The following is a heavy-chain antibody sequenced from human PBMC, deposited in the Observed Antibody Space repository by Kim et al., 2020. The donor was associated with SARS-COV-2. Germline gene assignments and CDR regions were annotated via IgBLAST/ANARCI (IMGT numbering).Heavy chain of an antibody. J-gene: IGHJ6*02. Sequence: GGSLRLSCAASKFTVRKNYMTWVRQAPGKGLECVSVIYSDGSTSYADSVQGRFTISRHNSKNTLYLQMNSLRRGDTAVYYCARGLMGLDVWGQGTTVTVSS. CDR1: KFTVRKNY. CDR2: IYSDGST. CDR3: ARGLMGLDV. V-gene: IGHV3-53*04. D-gene: IGHD3-16*01.